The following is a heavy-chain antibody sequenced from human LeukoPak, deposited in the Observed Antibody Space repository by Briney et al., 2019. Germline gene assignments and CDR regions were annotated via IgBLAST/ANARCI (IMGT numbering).Heavy chain of an antibody. J-gene: IGHJ5*02. CDR3: ARARNRHSSGYSDGFDP. Sequence: PSQTLSLTCTVSGGFISSDYYWSWIRQPPGKGLEWIGFIYYSGSTYYNPSLKSRVTMSVDTSKSQFSLNLYSVTAADTAVYYCARARNRHSSGYSDGFDPWGQGTLVTVSS. CDR1: GGFISSDYY. D-gene: IGHD3-22*01. CDR2: IYYSGST. V-gene: IGHV4-30-4*01.